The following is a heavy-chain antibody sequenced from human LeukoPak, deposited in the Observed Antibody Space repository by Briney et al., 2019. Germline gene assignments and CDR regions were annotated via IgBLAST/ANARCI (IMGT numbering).Heavy chain of an antibody. J-gene: IGHJ6*03. D-gene: IGHD2-2*01. CDR1: GGTFSSYA. V-gene: IGHV1-69*13. CDR2: IIPIFGTA. Sequence: SVKVSCKASGGTFSSYAISWVRQAPGQGLEWMGGIIPIFGTANYAQKFQGRVTITADESTSTAYVELSSLRSEDTAVYYCAENIVVVPAAIDGYYYYYMDVWGKGTTVTVSS. CDR3: AENIVVVPAAIDGYYYYYMDV.